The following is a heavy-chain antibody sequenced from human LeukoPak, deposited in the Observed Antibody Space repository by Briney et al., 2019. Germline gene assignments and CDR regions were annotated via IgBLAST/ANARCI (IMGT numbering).Heavy chain of an antibody. V-gene: IGHV3-30*02. CDR1: GFTFSSYG. CDR3: AKAPRHRGISMVRGVREDHYMDV. D-gene: IGHD3-10*01. Sequence: GGSLRLSCIASGFTFSSYGMHWVRQAPGKGLEWVAFIRFDGTNKYYADSVKGRFTISRDNSKNTLYLQMNSLRAEDTAVYYCAKAPRHRGISMVRGVREDHYMDVWGRGATVTISS. J-gene: IGHJ6*03. CDR2: IRFDGTNK.